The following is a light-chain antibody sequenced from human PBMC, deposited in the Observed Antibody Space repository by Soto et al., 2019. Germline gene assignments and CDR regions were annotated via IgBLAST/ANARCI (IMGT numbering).Light chain of an antibody. CDR1: SSSIGAGYD. CDR3: QSYDSSLSGSM. J-gene: IGLJ3*02. CDR2: GNS. V-gene: IGLV1-40*01. Sequence: QLVLTQPPSVSGAPGQRVTISCTGSSSSIGAGYDVHWYQQLPGTAPKLLIYGNSNRPSGVPDRFSGSKSGTSASLAITGLQAEDEADYYCQSYDSSLSGSMFGGGTKLTVL.